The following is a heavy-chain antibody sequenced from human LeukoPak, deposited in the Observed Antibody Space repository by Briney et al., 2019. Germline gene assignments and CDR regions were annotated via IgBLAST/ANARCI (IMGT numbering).Heavy chain of an antibody. D-gene: IGHD1-26*01. V-gene: IGHV7-4-1*02. J-gene: IGHJ4*02. CDR3: ARTVLGATGYFDY. CDR2: INTTTGSP. Sequence: GASVKISCKASGYIFTNYEMNWVRQAPGQGLEWMGWINTTTGSPTYAQGFTGRFAFSLDTSVSTTYLQISSLEAEDTAAYYCARTVLGATGYFDYWGQGTLITVSS. CDR1: GYIFTNYE.